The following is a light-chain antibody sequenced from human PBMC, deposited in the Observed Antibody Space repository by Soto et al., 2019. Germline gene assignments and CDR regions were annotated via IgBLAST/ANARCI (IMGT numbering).Light chain of an antibody. V-gene: IGKV3-20*01. CDR2: GIS. CDR3: QYYGSSPFT. J-gene: IGKJ3*01. CDR1: QSISTNY. Sequence: EIVLTQSPGTLSLSPGERATLSCRASQSISTNYLAWYQQKPGQAPRPRIYGISSRATGIPDRFSGSGSGTDFTLTIGRLEPEDFAVYYCQYYGSSPFTFGPGTKVDIK.